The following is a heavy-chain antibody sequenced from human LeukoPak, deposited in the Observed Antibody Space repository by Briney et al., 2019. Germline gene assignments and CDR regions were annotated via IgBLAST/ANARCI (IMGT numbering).Heavy chain of an antibody. CDR3: AKFNTRYDFSPIDY. CDR2: ISGSGGST. J-gene: IGHJ4*02. D-gene: IGHD3-3*01. Sequence: GGSLRLSCAASGFTFSSYSMNWVRQAPGKGLEWVSAISGSGGSTYYADSVKGRFTISRDNSKNTLYLQMNSLRAEDTAVYYCAKFNTRYDFSPIDYWGQGTLVTVSS. V-gene: IGHV3-23*01. CDR1: GFTFSSYS.